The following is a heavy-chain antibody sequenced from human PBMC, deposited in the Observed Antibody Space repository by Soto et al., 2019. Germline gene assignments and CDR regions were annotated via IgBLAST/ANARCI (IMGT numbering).Heavy chain of an antibody. D-gene: IGHD2-15*01. J-gene: IGHJ3*02. Sequence: SETLSLTCSVCGVSIGSHFWRWIRQAPGKGPELVGYIYHTVNTKYIPAHKSMVTISMNTSKNLLSLQLSSVTAADTAVYYCARLQYTVVSALDIWGQGTVVTVSS. V-gene: IGHV4-59*11. CDR3: ARLQYTVVSALDI. CDR1: GVSIGSHF. CDR2: IYHTVNT.